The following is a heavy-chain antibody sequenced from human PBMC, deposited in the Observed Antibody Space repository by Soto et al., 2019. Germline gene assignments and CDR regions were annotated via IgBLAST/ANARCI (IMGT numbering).Heavy chain of an antibody. V-gene: IGHV1-69*01. Sequence: QVQLVQSGAEVKKPGSSVKVSCKASGGTFSSYAISWVRQAPGQGLEWLGGIIPIFGTANYAQKFQGRVTITADESTSTAYMELSSLRSEDTAVYYCARADAPFYDFWSGYMFIGDYWGQGTLATVSS. J-gene: IGHJ4*02. CDR1: GGTFSSYA. CDR2: IIPIFGTA. CDR3: ARADAPFYDFWSGYMFIGDY. D-gene: IGHD3-3*01.